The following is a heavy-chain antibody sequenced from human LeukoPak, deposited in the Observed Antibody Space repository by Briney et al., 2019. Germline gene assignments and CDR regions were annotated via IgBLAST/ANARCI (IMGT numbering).Heavy chain of an antibody. D-gene: IGHD6-19*01. J-gene: IGHJ3*02. CDR1: GGSISSGGYY. CDR3: ARGVRKKTSTPTAVAGTGHAFDI. Sequence: PSQTLSLTCTVSGGSISSGGYYWSWIRQHPGKGLEWIGYIYYSGSTNYNPSLKSRVTISVDTSKNQFSLKLSSVTAADTAVYYCARGVRKKTSTPTAVAGTGHAFDIWGQGTMVTVSS. CDR2: IYYSGST. V-gene: IGHV4-61*08.